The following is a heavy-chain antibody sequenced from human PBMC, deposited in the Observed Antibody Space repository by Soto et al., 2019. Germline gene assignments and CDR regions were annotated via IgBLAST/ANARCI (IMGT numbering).Heavy chain of an antibody. Sequence: ASVKVSCKASGYTFTGYYMHWVRQAPGQGLEWMGWINPNSGGTNYAQKFQGWVTMTRDTSISTAYMELSRLRSDDTAVYYCARVSVPYDILAGYYYYYGMDVWAQGTTVTVS. CDR3: ARVSVPYDILAGYYYYYGMDV. J-gene: IGHJ6*02. CDR1: GYTFTGYY. D-gene: IGHD3-9*01. CDR2: INPNSGGT. V-gene: IGHV1-2*04.